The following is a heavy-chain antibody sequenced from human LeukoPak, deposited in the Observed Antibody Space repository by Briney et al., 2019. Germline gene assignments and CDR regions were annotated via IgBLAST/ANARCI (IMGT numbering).Heavy chain of an antibody. J-gene: IGHJ4*02. CDR1: GYTFTGYY. Sequence: ASVKVSCKASGYTFTGYYMHSVRQAPGQGLEWMGWINPNSGGTNYAQKFQGRVTVTRDTPISTAYMELSRLRSDDTAVYYCARALGPYSSSTPLDYWGQGTLVTVSS. D-gene: IGHD6-6*01. V-gene: IGHV1-2*02. CDR2: INPNSGGT. CDR3: ARALGPYSSSTPLDY.